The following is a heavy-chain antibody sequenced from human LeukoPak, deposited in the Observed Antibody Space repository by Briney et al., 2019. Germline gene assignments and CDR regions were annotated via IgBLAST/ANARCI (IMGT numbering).Heavy chain of an antibody. Sequence: PSETLSLTCTVSGGSISSGDLYWSWIRQPPGKGLEGIGYIYYSGSTYYNPSLKSRVTISVDTSKNQFSLKLSSVTAADTAVYFCARGAMVAATRSHYYGMDVWGQGTTVTVSS. V-gene: IGHV4-30-4*01. CDR1: GGSISSGDLY. CDR2: IYYSGST. D-gene: IGHD2-15*01. J-gene: IGHJ6*02. CDR3: ARGAMVAATRSHYYGMDV.